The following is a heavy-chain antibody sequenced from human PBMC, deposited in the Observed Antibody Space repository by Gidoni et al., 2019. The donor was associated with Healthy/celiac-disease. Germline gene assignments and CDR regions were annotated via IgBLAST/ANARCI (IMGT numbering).Heavy chain of an antibody. J-gene: IGHJ5*02. Sequence: QVQLQESGPGLVKPSQTLSLTCTVSGGSIRSGDYYWSWIRQPPGKGLEWIGYIYDSGSTYYNPSLKSRVTISVDTSKNQFSLKLSSVTAADTAVYYCARVLDIVVVPAGGLGWFDPWGQGTLVTVSS. CDR1: GGSIRSGDYY. CDR2: IYDSGST. V-gene: IGHV4-30-4*01. CDR3: ARVLDIVVVPAGGLGWFDP. D-gene: IGHD2-2*03.